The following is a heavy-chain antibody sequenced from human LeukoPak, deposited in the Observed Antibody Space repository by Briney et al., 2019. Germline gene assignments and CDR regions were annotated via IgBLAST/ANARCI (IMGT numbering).Heavy chain of an antibody. D-gene: IGHD1-26*01. J-gene: IGHJ3*02. CDR1: GYSISSGYY. Sequence: SETLSLTCTVSGYSISSGYYWGWIRQPPGKGLEWIGNIYHSGNTYYNPSLKSRVTISVDKSKNQFSLKLSSATAADTAVYYCARDKFPLVGATGDDGFDIWGPGTMVTVSS. CDR3: ARDKFPLVGATGDDGFDI. V-gene: IGHV4-38-2*02. CDR2: IYHSGNT.